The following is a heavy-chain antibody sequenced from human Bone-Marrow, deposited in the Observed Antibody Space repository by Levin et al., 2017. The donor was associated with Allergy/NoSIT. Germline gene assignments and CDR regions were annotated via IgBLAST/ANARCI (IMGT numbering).Heavy chain of an antibody. Sequence: SSETLSLTCTVSGASITSGGGYYWSWIRQRPGKGLEWIGYIYSSGSPYYNPSLETRLKISLDRSQNQFILKLASVTAADTALYYCARAFDGNSNYFDSWGQGTLVTVSS. V-gene: IGHV4-31*03. D-gene: IGHD4-23*01. CDR3: ARAFDGNSNYFDS. CDR2: IYSSGSP. CDR1: GASITSGGGYY. J-gene: IGHJ4*02.